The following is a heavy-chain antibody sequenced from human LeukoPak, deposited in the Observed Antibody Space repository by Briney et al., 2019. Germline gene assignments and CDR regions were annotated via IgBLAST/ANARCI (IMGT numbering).Heavy chain of an antibody. D-gene: IGHD5-24*01. V-gene: IGHV3-15*01. Sequence: GGSLRLSCAASGFTFSNDWMSWVRQAPGKGLEWVGRIKSKTDGGTTDYGVPVKGRFTISRDDSKNTLYLQMNSLKTEDTAVYYCTTGWAVEMATIVRVDAYWGQGTLVTVSS. CDR2: IKSKTDGGTT. CDR1: GFTFSNDW. J-gene: IGHJ4*02. CDR3: TTGWAVEMATIVRVDAY.